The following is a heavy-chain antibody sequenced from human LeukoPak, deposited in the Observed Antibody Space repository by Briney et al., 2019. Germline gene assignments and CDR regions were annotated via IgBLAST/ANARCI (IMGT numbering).Heavy chain of an antibody. CDR1: GFTFSSYT. V-gene: IGHV3-48*04. J-gene: IGHJ4*02. Sequence: GGSLRLSCAASGFTFSSYTMNWVRQPPGKGLEWVSNIGTSSTTIYYADSVKGRFTISRDNAKNSLYLQMNSLRAEDTAVYYCATPYWSNDYWGQGTLVTVSS. CDR3: ATPYWSNDY. CDR2: IGTSSTTI. D-gene: IGHD1/OR15-1a*01.